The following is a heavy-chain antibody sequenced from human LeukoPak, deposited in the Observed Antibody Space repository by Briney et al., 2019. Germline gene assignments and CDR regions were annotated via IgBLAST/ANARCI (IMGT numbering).Heavy chain of an antibody. J-gene: IGHJ6*03. D-gene: IGHD4-11*01. CDR2: IYTSGST. CDR1: GGSFSGYY. V-gene: IGHV4-59*10. CDR3: ARAPYSNYGFYYYYYMDV. Sequence: SETLSLTCAVYGGSFSGYYWSWIRQPAGKGLEWIGRIYTSGSTNYNPSLKSRVTISVDTSKNQFSLKLSSVTAADTAVYYCARAPYSNYGFYYYYYMDVWGKGTTVTVSS.